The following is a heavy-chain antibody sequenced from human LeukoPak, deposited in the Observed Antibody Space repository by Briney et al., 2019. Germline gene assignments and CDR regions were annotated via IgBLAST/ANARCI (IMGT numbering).Heavy chain of an antibody. CDR3: ARGGWFPPFDP. CDR1: GVTFSSYS. CDR2: VSSSSATI. J-gene: IGHJ5*02. V-gene: IGHV3-48*01. Sequence: GGSLRLSRAVSGVTFSSYSMNWVRQAPGQGLEWVSYVSSSSATIYYADSVKGRFPIPRDNAKNSLYLQMNSLRAEDTAVYYCARGGWFPPFDPWGQGTLVTVSS. D-gene: IGHD3-10*01.